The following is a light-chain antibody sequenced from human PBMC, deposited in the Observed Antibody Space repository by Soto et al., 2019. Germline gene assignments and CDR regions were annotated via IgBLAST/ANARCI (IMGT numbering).Light chain of an antibody. J-gene: IGKJ2*01. V-gene: IGKV3-20*01. CDR1: QSVSSSS. CDR2: GAS. CDR3: QQYGSSPLMYT. Sequence: EIVLTQSPGTLSLSPGERATLSCRASQSVSSSSLAWYQQKPGQAPRLLIYGASSRATGIPDWFSGSGSGTDFTRTISRLEPEDFAVYYCQQYGSSPLMYTFGQGTKLEIK.